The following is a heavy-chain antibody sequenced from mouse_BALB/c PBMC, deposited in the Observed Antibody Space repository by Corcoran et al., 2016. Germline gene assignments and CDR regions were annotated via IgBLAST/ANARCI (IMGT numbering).Heavy chain of an antibody. J-gene: IGHJ2*01. CDR1: GFSLSTSGMG. CDR3: ARLYYYGSSLDY. D-gene: IGHD1-1*01. Sequence: QVTLKESGPGILQPYQTLSLTCSFSGFSLSTSGMGVSWIRQPSGKGLEWLAHIYWDDDKRYNPSLKSRLTISKDTSRNQVFLKITSVDTADTSTYYCARLYYYGSSLDYWGQGTTLTVSS. V-gene: IGHV8-12*01. CDR2: IYWDDDK.